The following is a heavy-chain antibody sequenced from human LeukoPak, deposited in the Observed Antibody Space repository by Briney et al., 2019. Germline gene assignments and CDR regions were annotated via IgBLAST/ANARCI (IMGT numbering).Heavy chain of an antibody. J-gene: IGHJ3*02. V-gene: IGHV3-72*01. D-gene: IGHD5-12*01. CDR3: ARDGATSHDAYDI. Sequence: PGGSLRLSCTASGFTFTDYYIDWVRQAPGKGLEWVGRARNRANSYTTEYAASVKGRFTFSRDDSKNSVYLQMNSLKTEDTAVYYCARDGATSHDAYDIWGQGTMVTVSS. CDR2: ARNRANSYTT. CDR1: GFTFTDYY.